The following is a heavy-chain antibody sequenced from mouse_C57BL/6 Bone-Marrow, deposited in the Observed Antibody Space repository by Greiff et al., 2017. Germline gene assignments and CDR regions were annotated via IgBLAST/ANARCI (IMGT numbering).Heavy chain of an antibody. D-gene: IGHD1-1*01. CDR2: IYPRSGNT. J-gene: IGHJ1*03. V-gene: IGHV1-81*01. Sequence: VQLQQSGAELARPGASVKLSCKASGYTFTSYGISWVKQRTGQGLEWIGEIYPRSGNTYYNEKFKGKATLTADKSSSTAYMELRSLTSADSAVYFCAPYYYGSSYRYFDVWGTGTTVTVSS. CDR3: APYYYGSSYRYFDV. CDR1: GYTFTSYG.